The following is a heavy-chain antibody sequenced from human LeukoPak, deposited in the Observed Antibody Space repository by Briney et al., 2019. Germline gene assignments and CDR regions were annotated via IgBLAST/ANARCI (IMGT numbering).Heavy chain of an antibody. CDR3: ARVPTGYRSGWVQG. Sequence: SETLSLTCTVSGDSINNGSYYWSWIRQPAGKGLEWIGRIYTNGNTNYNPSLKSRITISIDTSKNQFSLKLSSVTAADTAVYYCARVPTGYRSGWVQGWGQGTLVTVSS. D-gene: IGHD6-19*01. CDR2: IYTNGNT. CDR1: GDSINNGSYY. J-gene: IGHJ4*02. V-gene: IGHV4-61*02.